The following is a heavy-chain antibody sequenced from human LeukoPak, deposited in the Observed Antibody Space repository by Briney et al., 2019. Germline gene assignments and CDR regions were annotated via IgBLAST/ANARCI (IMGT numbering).Heavy chain of an antibody. CDR2: IYYSGST. D-gene: IGHD1-26*01. CDR3: ARHEYSGSYYGLSWFDP. CDR1: GGSISSIGYY. Sequence: SETLSLTCTVSGGSISSIGYYWDWIRQPPGKGLEWIASIYYSGSTYYTPSLKSRVTISVDTSKNQLSLKLSSLTAADTAVYYCARHEYSGSYYGLSWFDPWGQGTLVTVSS. J-gene: IGHJ5*02. V-gene: IGHV4-39*01.